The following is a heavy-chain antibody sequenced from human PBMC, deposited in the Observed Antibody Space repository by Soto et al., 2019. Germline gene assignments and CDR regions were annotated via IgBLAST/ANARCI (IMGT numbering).Heavy chain of an antibody. Sequence: GGSLRLSCAASGFDFRNYAMHWVRQSPGKGPEWVAITSDDGDIQYYADSVKGRFTISRDNSKNTLYLQMTSLRSEDAAVYFCARAVDAAMDPLDYWGQGTLVTVSS. CDR3: ARAVDAAMDPLDY. V-gene: IGHV3-30-3*01. CDR2: TSDDGDIQ. D-gene: IGHD5-18*01. J-gene: IGHJ4*02. CDR1: GFDFRNYA.